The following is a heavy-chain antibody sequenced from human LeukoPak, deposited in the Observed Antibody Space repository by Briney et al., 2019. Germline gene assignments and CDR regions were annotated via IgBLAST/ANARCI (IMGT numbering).Heavy chain of an antibody. Sequence: SETLSLTCTVSGGSISSYYWSWIRQPAGKGLEWIGRIYTSGSTNYNPSLKSRVTMSVDTSKNQFSLKLSSVTAADTAVYYCAREGYCGGDCYAENWFDPWGQGTLVTVSS. J-gene: IGHJ5*02. V-gene: IGHV4-4*07. CDR2: IYTSGST. CDR3: AREGYCGGDCYAENWFDP. CDR1: GGSISSYY. D-gene: IGHD2-21*02.